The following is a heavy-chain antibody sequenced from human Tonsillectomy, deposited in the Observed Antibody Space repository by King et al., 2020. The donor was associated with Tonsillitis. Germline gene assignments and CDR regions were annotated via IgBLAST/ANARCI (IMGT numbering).Heavy chain of an antibody. D-gene: IGHD6-19*01. CDR3: ARVWAVAGEFDP. J-gene: IGHJ5*02. Sequence: VQLQESGPGLVKPSETLSLTCTVSGGSISSYYWSWIRQPPGKGLEWIGYIYYSGSTNYNPSLKSRVTISVDTSKNQFSLKLSSVTAADTAVYYCARVWAVAGEFDPWGQGTLVTVSS. V-gene: IGHV4-59*01. CDR2: IYYSGST. CDR1: GGSISSYY.